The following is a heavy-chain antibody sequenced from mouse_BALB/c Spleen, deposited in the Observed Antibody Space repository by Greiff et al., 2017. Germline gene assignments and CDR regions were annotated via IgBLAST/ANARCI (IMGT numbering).Heavy chain of an antibody. V-gene: IGHV14-3*02. CDR2: IDPANGIT. Sequence: LVESGAELVKPGASVKLSCTASGFNIKDTYMHWVKQRPEQGLEWIGRIDPANGITKYDPKFQGKATITADTSSNTAYLQLSSLTSEDSAVYCCASMGYYGSSAWFAYWGQGTLVTVSA. D-gene: IGHD1-1*01. CDR3: ASMGYYGSSAWFAY. CDR1: GFNIKDTY. J-gene: IGHJ3*01.